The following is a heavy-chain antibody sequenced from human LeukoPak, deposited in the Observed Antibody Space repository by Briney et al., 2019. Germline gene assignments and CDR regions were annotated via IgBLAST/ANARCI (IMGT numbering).Heavy chain of an antibody. CDR3: AKDSTPFWSGTGD. CDR2: ISNDGSDK. V-gene: IGHV3-30*04. CDR1: RFTFSTYA. Sequence: GGSLRLSCTASRFTFSTYAMHWVRQAPGKGLEWVSVISNDGSDKYYADSVRGRFTISRDNSKNTLYLQMNTLIADDTAVYYCAKDSTPFWSGTGDWGQGTLDTVSS. J-gene: IGHJ4*02. D-gene: IGHD3-3*01.